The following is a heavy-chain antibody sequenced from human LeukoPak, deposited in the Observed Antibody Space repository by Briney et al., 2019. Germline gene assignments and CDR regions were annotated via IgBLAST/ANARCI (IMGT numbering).Heavy chain of an antibody. Sequence: GRSLRLSCAASGFTFSSYSMNWVRQAPGKGLEWVAFIRYDGSNKYYADSVKGRFTISRDNSKNTLYLQMNSLRAEDTAVYYCATLRDAVDIWGQGTMVTVSS. CDR2: IRYDGSNK. CDR1: GFTFSSYS. D-gene: IGHD5-24*01. CDR3: ATLRDAVDI. J-gene: IGHJ3*02. V-gene: IGHV3-33*08.